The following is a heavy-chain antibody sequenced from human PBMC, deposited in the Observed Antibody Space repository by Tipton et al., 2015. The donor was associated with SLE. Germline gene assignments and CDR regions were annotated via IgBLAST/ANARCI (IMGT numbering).Heavy chain of an antibody. CDR2: IIGSGGST. D-gene: IGHD1-1*01. V-gene: IGHV3-23*01. CDR3: ARDVRGGYFHEGIFDS. Sequence: GSLRLSCTASGFPFNNYAMNWVRQAPGKGLEWVSGIIGSGGSTYSGDSVKGRFTISRDTSKNTLYLQMNSLTADDTAVYYCARDVRGGYFHEGIFDSWGQGTLVTVSS. CDR1: GFPFNNYA. J-gene: IGHJ4*02.